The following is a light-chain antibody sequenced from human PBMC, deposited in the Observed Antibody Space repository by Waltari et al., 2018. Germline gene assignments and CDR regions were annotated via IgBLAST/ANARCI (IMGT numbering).Light chain of an antibody. CDR2: DAS. CDR1: ESISRY. J-gene: IGKJ4*01. V-gene: IGKV1-39*01. Sequence: DIQMTQPRCPLSASVGDRTTTTCRASESISRYLKWYQQKPGKAPKLLIYDASSLKSGILSRFSGSGSGTDFTLTISSLQPEDFATYYCQQSHSTPLTFGGGTKVEIK. CDR3: QQSHSTPLT.